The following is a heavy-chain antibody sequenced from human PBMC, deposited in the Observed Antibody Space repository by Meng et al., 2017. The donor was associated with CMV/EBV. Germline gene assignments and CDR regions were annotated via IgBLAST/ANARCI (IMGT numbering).Heavy chain of an antibody. V-gene: IGHV4-30-4*08. J-gene: IGHJ4*02. Sequence: VPLQESGPGLVNPSQTLSLTVPVSGGSISSGDYYWSWIRQPPGKGLEWIGYIYYSGSTYYNPSLKSRVTISVDTSKNQFSLKLSSVTAADTAVYYCARVMGPNRTPYYFDYWGQGTLVTVSS. D-gene: IGHD1-14*01. CDR1: GGSISSGDYY. CDR3: ARVMGPNRTPYYFDY. CDR2: IYYSGST.